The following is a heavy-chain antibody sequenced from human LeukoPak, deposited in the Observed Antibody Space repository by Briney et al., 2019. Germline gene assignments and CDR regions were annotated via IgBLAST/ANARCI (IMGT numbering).Heavy chain of an antibody. Sequence: GGSLRLSCAASGFTFNNNYMSWVRQAPGKGLEWASAISGSGGSTYYADSVKGRFTISRDNSKNTLYLQMNSLRAEDTAVYYCAKDTVVPAAPAGYWGQGTLVTVSS. CDR1: GFTFNNNY. D-gene: IGHD2-2*01. CDR3: AKDTVVPAAPAGY. J-gene: IGHJ4*02. V-gene: IGHV3-23*01. CDR2: ISGSGGST.